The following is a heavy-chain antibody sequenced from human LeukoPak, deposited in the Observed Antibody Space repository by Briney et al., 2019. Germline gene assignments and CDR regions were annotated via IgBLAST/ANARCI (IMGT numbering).Heavy chain of an antibody. D-gene: IGHD6-6*01. CDR1: GGSISSYY. CDR3: ARHFRNIAARPYYMDV. CDR2: IYTSGST. J-gene: IGHJ6*03. Sequence: PSETLSLTRTVSGGSISSYYWSWIRQPPGKGLEWIGYIYTSGSTNYNPFLKSRVTISVDTSKNQFSLKLSSVTAADTAVYYCARHFRNIAARPYYMDVWGKGTTVTVSS. V-gene: IGHV4-4*09.